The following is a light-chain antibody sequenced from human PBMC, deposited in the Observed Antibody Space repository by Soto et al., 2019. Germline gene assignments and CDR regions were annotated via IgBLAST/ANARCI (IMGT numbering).Light chain of an antibody. CDR3: QQRSNWPPEGT. CDR2: DAS. CDR1: QSVSSY. Sequence: TQSPATLSLSPGERATLSCRASQSVSSYLAWYQQKPGQAPRLLIYDASNRATGIPARFSGSGSGTDFTLTISSLEPEDFAVYYCQQRSNWPPEGTFGQGTKVDIK. J-gene: IGKJ1*01. V-gene: IGKV3-11*01.